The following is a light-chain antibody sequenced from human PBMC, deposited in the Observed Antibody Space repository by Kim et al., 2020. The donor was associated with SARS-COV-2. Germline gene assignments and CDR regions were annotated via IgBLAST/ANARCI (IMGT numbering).Light chain of an antibody. J-gene: IGLJ3*02. V-gene: IGLV1-40*01. CDR1: SSNIGGGYD. CDR3: QSYDSSLSGWV. CDR2: ANS. Sequence: RVTSSCTASSSNIGGGYDVHWYQQLPGTAHKLLIYANSNRPSGVPDRFAGSKAGTSASLAITGLQAEDEADYYCQSYDSSLSGWVFGGGTQLTVL.